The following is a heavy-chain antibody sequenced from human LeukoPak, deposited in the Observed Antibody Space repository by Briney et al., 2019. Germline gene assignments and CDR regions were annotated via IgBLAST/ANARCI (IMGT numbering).Heavy chain of an antibody. D-gene: IGHD2-15*01. CDR3: AKGYCSGGSCPLVWYFDL. CDR2: ISGSGGSP. Sequence: GGSLRLSCAASGFTFSSYAMSWVRQAPGKGLEWVSAISGSGGSPYYADSVKGRFTISRDNSKNTLYLQMNSLRAEDTAVYYCAKGYCSGGSCPLVWYFDLWGRGTLVTVSS. CDR1: GFTFSSYA. J-gene: IGHJ2*01. V-gene: IGHV3-23*01.